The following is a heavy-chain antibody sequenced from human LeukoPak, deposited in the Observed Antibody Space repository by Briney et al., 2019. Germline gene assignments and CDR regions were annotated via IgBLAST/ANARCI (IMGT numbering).Heavy chain of an antibody. V-gene: IGHV3-7*03. J-gene: IGHJ3*02. CDR2: IKEDGSEK. D-gene: IGHD1-26*01. CDR1: TFTFNAYW. Sequence: PGGSRRLSCVASTFTFNAYWVNWVRQAPGKGLEWVANIKEDGSEKYYVDSVKGRFTISRDNSKNTLYLQMNSLRAEDTAVYYCARGGSYLSAFDIWGQGTMVTVSS. CDR3: ARGGSYLSAFDI.